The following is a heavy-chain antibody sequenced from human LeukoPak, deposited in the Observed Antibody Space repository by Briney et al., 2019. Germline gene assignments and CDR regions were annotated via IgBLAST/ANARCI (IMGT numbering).Heavy chain of an antibody. J-gene: IGHJ4*02. CDR1: GGSISSSSYY. V-gene: IGHV4-39*01. D-gene: IGHD6-13*01. CDR2: IYYSGST. CDR3: ARRIAAAGTIDY. Sequence: SETLSLTCTVSGGSISSSSYYWGWIRQPPGKGLEWIGSIYYSGSTYYNPSLKSRVTISVDTSRNQFPLKLSSVTAADTAVYYCARRIAAAGTIDYWGQGTLVTVSS.